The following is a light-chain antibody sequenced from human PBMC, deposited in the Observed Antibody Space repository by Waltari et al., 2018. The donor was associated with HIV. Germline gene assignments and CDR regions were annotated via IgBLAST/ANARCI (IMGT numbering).Light chain of an antibody. CDR3: YSTESNGNHRV. CDR2: EDI. V-gene: IGLV3-10*01. J-gene: IGLJ3*02. CDR1: TLPKKY. Sequence: PPSASVSPGQTARITCSGDTLPKKYAHWYQQKSGQAPVLVIYEDIKRPSGIPERFSGSSSGTMAILTISGAQVEDEADYYCYSTESNGNHRVFGGGTKLTVL.